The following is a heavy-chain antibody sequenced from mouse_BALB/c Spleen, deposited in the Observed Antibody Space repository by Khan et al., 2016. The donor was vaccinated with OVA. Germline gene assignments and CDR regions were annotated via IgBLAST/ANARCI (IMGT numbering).Heavy chain of an antibody. CDR3: AGGRTY. V-gene: IGHV3-2*02. CDR2: ITYSGST. Sequence: EVQLQESGPGLVTPTQSLSLTCTVTGYSITSDYAWNWIRQFPGNKLEWMGYITYSGSTSYTPSLKSRISITRATSKNQFFLQLNSGTTEDTATYYCAGGRTYWGKGTRVTISA. CDR1: GYSITSDYA. J-gene: IGHJ3*01.